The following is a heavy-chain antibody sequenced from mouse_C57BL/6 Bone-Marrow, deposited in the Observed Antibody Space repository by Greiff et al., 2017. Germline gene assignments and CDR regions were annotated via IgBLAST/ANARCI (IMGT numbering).Heavy chain of an antibody. CDR3: ARWGYDSN. CDR2: INPSNGGT. Sequence: QLQQPGTELVKPGASVKLSCKASGYTFSSYWMNWVKQRPGQGLEWIGNINPSNGGTNYNEKFKSKATLTVDKSSSTAYMQLSSLTSEDSAVDFRARWGYDSNWSQGTTLTVSS. CDR1: GYTFSSYW. V-gene: IGHV1-53*01. J-gene: IGHJ2*01. D-gene: IGHD2-14*01.